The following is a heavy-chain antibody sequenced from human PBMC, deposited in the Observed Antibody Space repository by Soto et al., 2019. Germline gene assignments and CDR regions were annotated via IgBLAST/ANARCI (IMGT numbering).Heavy chain of an antibody. Sequence: PGVSLRLSCAASGFNFNSYTINWVRQAPGKRLEWLSSISSSAYILSTDSVRGRFTISRDNAKNSVYLQINSLRAEDTAVYFCARDCSGGSCCPGMDVWGQGTTVTASS. CDR1: GFNFNSYT. D-gene: IGHD2-15*01. CDR2: ISSSAYI. CDR3: ARDCSGGSCCPGMDV. V-gene: IGHV3-21*01. J-gene: IGHJ6*02.